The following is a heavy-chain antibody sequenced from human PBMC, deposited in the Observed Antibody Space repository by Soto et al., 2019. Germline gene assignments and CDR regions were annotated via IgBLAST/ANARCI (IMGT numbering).Heavy chain of an antibody. CDR3: ASPVTRYFGGDCSDGMDV. D-gene: IGHD2-21*02. Sequence: LGVSLRLSCAASGFTFSRYSMNWVRQAPGKGLEWVSYMSSSISTKYYADSVKGRFTISRDNAKNSLYLQMNSLRDEDTAVYYCASPVTRYFGGDCSDGMDVWCQGTTVTVSS. CDR2: MSSSISTK. V-gene: IGHV3-48*02. J-gene: IGHJ6*02. CDR1: GFTFSRYS.